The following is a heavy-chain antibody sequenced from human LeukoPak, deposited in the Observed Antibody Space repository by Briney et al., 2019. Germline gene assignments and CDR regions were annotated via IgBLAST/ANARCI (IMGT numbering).Heavy chain of an antibody. CDR1: GFTFSSYG. Sequence: PGGSLRLSCAASGFTFSSYGMSWVRQAPGKGLEWVSAISGSGGNTYYADSVKGRFTISRDNSKSTLYLQMNSLRAEDTAVYYCARGRKYTSGYRVTELGSGYSDYWGQGTLVTVSS. J-gene: IGHJ4*02. V-gene: IGHV3-23*01. CDR3: ARGRKYTSGYRVTELGSGYSDY. CDR2: ISGSGGNT. D-gene: IGHD5-18*01.